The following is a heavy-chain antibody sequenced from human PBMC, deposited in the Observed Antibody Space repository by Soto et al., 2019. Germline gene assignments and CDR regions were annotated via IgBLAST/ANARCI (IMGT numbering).Heavy chain of an antibody. J-gene: IGHJ4*02. CDR3: AKDGGLGFGEFYYFDL. D-gene: IGHD3-10*01. Sequence: EVQLLESGGDLVQPGGSLRLSCAASGFMLSSYAMSWVRQAPGKGLEWVSVISGSGGSTHYAESVKGRFTISRDNSKSKLYLQMNSLRAEDTGVYFCAKDGGLGFGEFYYFDLWGQGTLVTVSS. V-gene: IGHV3-23*01. CDR2: ISGSGGST. CDR1: GFMLSSYA.